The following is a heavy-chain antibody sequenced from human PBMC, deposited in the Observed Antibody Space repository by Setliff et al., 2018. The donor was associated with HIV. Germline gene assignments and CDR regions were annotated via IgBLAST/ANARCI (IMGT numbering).Heavy chain of an antibody. V-gene: IGHV1-18*01. CDR3: TRVMGATTGFNDY. CDR2: ISAYNGNT. J-gene: IGHJ4*02. Sequence: ASVKVSCKHSGYTFTTYGLRWVRQAPGQGLEWMGWISAYNGNTNYAQKLQGRVTITKDTSASTVYMELSSLRSEDTALYYCTRVMGATTGFNDYWGQGTLVTVSS. D-gene: IGHD1-26*01. CDR1: GYTFTTYG.